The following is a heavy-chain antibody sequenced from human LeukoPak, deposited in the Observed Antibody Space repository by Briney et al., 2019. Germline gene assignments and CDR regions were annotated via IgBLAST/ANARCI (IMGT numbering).Heavy chain of an antibody. CDR3: ATYYDSSGYKLDY. V-gene: IGHV4-4*02. D-gene: IGHD3-22*01. J-gene: IGHJ4*02. CDR2: IYHSGST. Sequence: SETLCLTCAVSGGSISSNNWWSWVRQPPGKGLGWIGEIYHSGSTNYNPSLKSRVTISVDKSKNQFSLKLSSVTAADTAVYYCATYYDSSGYKLDYWGQGTLVTVSS. CDR1: GGSISSNNW.